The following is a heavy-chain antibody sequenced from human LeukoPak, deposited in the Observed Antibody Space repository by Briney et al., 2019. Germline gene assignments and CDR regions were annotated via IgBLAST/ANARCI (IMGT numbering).Heavy chain of an antibody. D-gene: IGHD3-9*01. CDR1: GFTFSSYS. V-gene: IGHV3-21*04. Sequence: GGSLRLSCAASGFTFSSYSMNWVRQAPGKGLEWVSSISSSSSYIYYADSVKGRFTISRDNAKNSLYLQMNSLRAEDTAVYYCAKPAGYYDILTGYLPFDYWGQGTLVTVSS. J-gene: IGHJ4*02. CDR2: ISSSSSYI. CDR3: AKPAGYYDILTGYLPFDY.